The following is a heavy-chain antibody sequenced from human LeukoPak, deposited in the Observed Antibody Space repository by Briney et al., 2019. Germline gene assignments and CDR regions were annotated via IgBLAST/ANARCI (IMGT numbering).Heavy chain of an antibody. D-gene: IGHD2-2*01. CDR1: GYTFTSYD. CDR3: ARGRSDIVVVPAANEFDY. CDR2: MNPNSGNT. V-gene: IGHV1-8*03. Sequence: ASVKVSCKTSGYTFTSYDINWVRQATGQGLEWMGWMNPNSGNTGYAQKFQGRVTITRNTSISTAYMELSSLRSEDTAVYYCARGRSDIVVVPAANEFDYWSQGTLVTVSS. J-gene: IGHJ4*02.